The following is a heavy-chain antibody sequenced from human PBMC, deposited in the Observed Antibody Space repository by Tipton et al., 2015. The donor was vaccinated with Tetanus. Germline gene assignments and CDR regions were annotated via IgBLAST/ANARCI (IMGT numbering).Heavy chain of an antibody. J-gene: IGHJ4*02. CDR2: IYSSGDT. Sequence: TLSLTCTVSSVSIADNTNYWGWIRQPPGKGLEWIGSIYSSGDTYSNPSLKSRVTRSVDTSRNQFSLRLRSVTAADTAEYYCAGHNRGYFTFFDSWGQGILATVSS. V-gene: IGHV4-39*01. CDR1: SVSIADNTNY. D-gene: IGHD3-3*01. CDR3: AGHNRGYFTFFDS.